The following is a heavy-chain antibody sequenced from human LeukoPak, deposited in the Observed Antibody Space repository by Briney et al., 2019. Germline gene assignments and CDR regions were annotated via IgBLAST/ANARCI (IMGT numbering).Heavy chain of an antibody. Sequence: GGSLRLSCAASGFTFTNYAMSWVRQAPGKGLEWVSGISDSGGSTYYADSVKGRFTISRDNSKNTLYLQMNSLRAEDTAVYYCAKGPLGDVDYWGQGTLVTVSS. V-gene: IGHV3-23*01. J-gene: IGHJ4*02. CDR2: ISDSGGST. CDR1: GFTFTNYA. D-gene: IGHD4-17*01. CDR3: AKGPLGDVDY.